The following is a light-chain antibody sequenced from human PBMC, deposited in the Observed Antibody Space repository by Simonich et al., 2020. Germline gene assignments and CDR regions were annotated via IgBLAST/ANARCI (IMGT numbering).Light chain of an antibody. CDR3: SSYAGSNNLV. CDR2: VVS. V-gene: IGLV2-8*01. CDR1: SSDVGGFNF. J-gene: IGLJ2*01. Sequence: QSALTQPPSASGSPGQSVHISCTGTSSDVGGFNFVSGYQQHPGKAPNLMIYVVSKRPSGVPDRFSGSKSGNTAARTVSGLQAEDEADYYCSSYAGSNNLVFGGGTKLTVL.